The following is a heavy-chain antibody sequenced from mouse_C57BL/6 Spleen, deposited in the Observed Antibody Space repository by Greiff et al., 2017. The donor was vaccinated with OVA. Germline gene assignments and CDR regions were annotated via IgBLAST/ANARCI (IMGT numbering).Heavy chain of an antibody. Sequence: QVQLKESGPGLVAPSQSLSITCTVSGFSLTSYGVSWVRQPPGQGLEWLGVIWGDGSTTYPSALISRLRISKDNSKSQVFLKLNSLQTDDTATYYCAKKKPDYYGSSYDYYAMDYWGKGTSVTVSS. CDR2: IWGDGST. J-gene: IGHJ4*01. CDR1: GFSLTSYG. CDR3: AKKKPDYYGSSYDYYAMDY. V-gene: IGHV2-3*01. D-gene: IGHD1-1*01.